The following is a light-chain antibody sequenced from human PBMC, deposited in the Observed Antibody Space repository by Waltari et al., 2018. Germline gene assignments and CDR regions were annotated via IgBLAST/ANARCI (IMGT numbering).Light chain of an antibody. V-gene: IGLV2-14*03. J-gene: IGLJ2*01. CDR1: SSDVGGYNY. CDR3: SSYSSSSTYVV. Sequence: QSALTQPASVSGSPGQSLTISCTGTSSDVGGYNYVPWYQQHPGKAPKLMIYDVSNRPSGVSNRFSGSKSGNTASLTISGLQAEDEADYYCSSYSSSSTYVVFGGRTKLTVL. CDR2: DVS.